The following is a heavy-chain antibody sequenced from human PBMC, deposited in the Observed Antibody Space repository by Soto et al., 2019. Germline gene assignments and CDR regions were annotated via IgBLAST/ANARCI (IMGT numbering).Heavy chain of an antibody. CDR1: GFTFSSYA. Sequence: PGGSLRLSCAASGFTFSSYAMSWVRQAPGKGLEWVSAISGSGGSTYYADSVKGRFTISRDNSKNTLYLQMNSLRAEDTAVYYCAKGTGGTGYYYYAMDVWGQGTTVTVSS. V-gene: IGHV3-23*01. D-gene: IGHD2-8*02. J-gene: IGHJ6*02. CDR2: ISGSGGST. CDR3: AKGTGGTGYYYYAMDV.